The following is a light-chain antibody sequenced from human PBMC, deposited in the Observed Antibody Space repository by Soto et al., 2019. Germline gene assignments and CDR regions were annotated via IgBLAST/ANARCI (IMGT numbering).Light chain of an antibody. CDR1: SSDVGAYNF. CDR3: SSYSTPTQGVF. CDR2: EVT. V-gene: IGLV2-14*01. Sequence: QSALTQPASVSGSPGQSITIFCTGTSSDVGAYNFVSWYQHHPGRAPKLIIYEVTIRPSGVSNRFSGSKSGNTASLTISGLQAEDEAIYYCSSYSTPTQGVFFGGGTQLTVL. J-gene: IGLJ2*01.